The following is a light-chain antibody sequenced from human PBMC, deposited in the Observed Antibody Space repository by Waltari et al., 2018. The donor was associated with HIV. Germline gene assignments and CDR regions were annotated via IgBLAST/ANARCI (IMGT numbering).Light chain of an antibody. CDR2: EDS. V-gene: IGLV3-10*01. J-gene: IGLJ3*02. CDR1: ALPTSY. CDR3: YSRDSSGNSWV. Sequence: SYELTQPPPVSPSPAPTAWIPCSGAALPTSYAYWYQQKSGQAPVLVIYEDSKRPSGIPERFSGSSSGTMATLTISGAQVEDEADYYCYSRDSSGNSWVFGGGTKLTVL.